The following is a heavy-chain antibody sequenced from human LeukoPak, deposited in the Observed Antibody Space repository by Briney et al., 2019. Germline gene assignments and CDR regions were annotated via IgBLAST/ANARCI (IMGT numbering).Heavy chain of an antibody. D-gene: IGHD5-24*01. J-gene: IGHJ5*02. CDR2: IKQDGSEK. Sequence: GGSLRLSCAASGFTFSSYWMSWVRQAPGKGLEWVANIKQDGSEKYYVDSVKGRFTISRDNSKNTLYLQMNSLRAEDTAVYYCAKTARDTRKNWFDPWGQGTLVTVSS. CDR3: AKTARDTRKNWFDP. CDR1: GFTFSSYW. V-gene: IGHV3-7*01.